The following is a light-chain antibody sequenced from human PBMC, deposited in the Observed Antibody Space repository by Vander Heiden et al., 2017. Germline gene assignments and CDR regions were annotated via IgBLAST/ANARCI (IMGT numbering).Light chain of an antibody. J-gene: IGLJ1*01. CDR3: CSYVGRHTAPYV. CDR2: VVS. CDR1: SNDVGCDNY. V-gene: IGLV2-11*01. Sequence: QSALPQPRPVSGSPGAAVTTPCTGTSNDVGCDNYVSWYQPHPGKAPKLMIYVVSTRPSGRPDRFSGSKSGNTGSLTISWLQAEDEADYYCCSYVGRHTAPYVFGTGTKVTVL.